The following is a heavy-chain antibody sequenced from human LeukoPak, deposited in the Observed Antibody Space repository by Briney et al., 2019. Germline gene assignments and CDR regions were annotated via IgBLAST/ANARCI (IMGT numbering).Heavy chain of an antibody. D-gene: IGHD6-19*01. CDR1: GYTFPSFD. CDR2: MNPNSGNT. V-gene: IGHV1-8*01. J-gene: IGHJ3*02. CDR3: ARATSGWLDDAFDI. Sequence: ASVKVSCQASGYTFPSFDINWVRQATGQGVGWVGWMNPNSGNTGYAQKFQGRVTMTRNTSISTAYMELSSLRSEDTAVYYCARATSGWLDDAFDIWGQGTMVTVSS.